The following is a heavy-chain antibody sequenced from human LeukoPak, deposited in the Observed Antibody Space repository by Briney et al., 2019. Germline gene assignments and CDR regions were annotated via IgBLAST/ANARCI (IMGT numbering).Heavy chain of an antibody. J-gene: IGHJ2*01. CDR2: IWYDGSNK. CDR1: GFILSNYG. Sequence: GGSLRLSCAASGFILSNYGMHWVRQAPGKGLEWVAIIWYDGSNKYYTDSVKGRFTISRDNSKNTLYLQMDTLRAEDTAMYYCARDGVSAGHWYFDLWGRGTLVTVSS. CDR3: ARDGVSAGHWYFDL. V-gene: IGHV3-33*01. D-gene: IGHD6-13*01.